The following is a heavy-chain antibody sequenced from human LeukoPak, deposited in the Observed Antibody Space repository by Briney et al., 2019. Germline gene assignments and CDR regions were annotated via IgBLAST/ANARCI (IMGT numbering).Heavy chain of an antibody. V-gene: IGHV4-34*01. D-gene: IGHD3-22*01. CDR1: GGSFSGYY. J-gene: IGHJ3*02. CDR2: INHSGST. CDR3: ARIRSWDSSGYYKTRTYAFDI. Sequence: SETLSLTCAVYGGSFSGYYLSWIRQPPGKGLEWIGEINHSGSTNYNPSLKSRVTISVDTSKNKFSLKLSSVTAADTAVYYYARIRSWDSSGYYKTRTYAFDIGGQGTMVTVSS.